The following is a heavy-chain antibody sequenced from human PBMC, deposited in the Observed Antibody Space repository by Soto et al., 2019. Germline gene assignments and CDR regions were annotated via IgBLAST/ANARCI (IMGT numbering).Heavy chain of an antibody. CDR1: GFTFSSYW. J-gene: IGHJ4*02. Sequence: PGGSLRLSCAASGFTFSSYWMSWVRQAPGKGLEWEASIKQDGSEKYYVNSVKGRFTISRDNAKNSLYLQMNSLRADDTAVYYCARDLPYYNFWSGYSSSYYFDYWGQGTLVTVSS. CDR3: ARDLPYYNFWSGYSSSYYFDY. D-gene: IGHD3-3*01. V-gene: IGHV3-7*05. CDR2: IKQDGSEK.